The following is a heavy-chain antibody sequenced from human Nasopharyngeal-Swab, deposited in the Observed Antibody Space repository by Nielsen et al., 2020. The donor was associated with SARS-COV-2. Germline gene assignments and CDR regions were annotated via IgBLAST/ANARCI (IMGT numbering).Heavy chain of an antibody. Sequence: GESLKISCAASGFTVSSDYMSWVRQAPGKGLEWVSVIYSGGSTYYADSVKGRFTISRDNSKNTLYLQMNSLRAEDTAVYYCALLGVVPAATLDYWGQGTLVTVSS. CDR1: GFTVSSDY. V-gene: IGHV3-53*05. CDR2: IYSGGST. CDR3: ALLGVVPAATLDY. D-gene: IGHD2-2*01. J-gene: IGHJ4*02.